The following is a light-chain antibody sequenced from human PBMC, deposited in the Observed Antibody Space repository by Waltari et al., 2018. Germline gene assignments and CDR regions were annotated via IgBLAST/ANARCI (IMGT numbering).Light chain of an antibody. CDR3: QNHERLPAT. Sequence: SCRASQSIGKYLVWDQQKPGQAPRLRSYAASSRATGVPDRFSGSGSGTDFSLTISRLEPEDFAVYYCQNHERLPATFGQGTKVEIK. CDR1: QSIGKY. CDR2: AAS. J-gene: IGKJ1*01. V-gene: IGKV3-20*01.